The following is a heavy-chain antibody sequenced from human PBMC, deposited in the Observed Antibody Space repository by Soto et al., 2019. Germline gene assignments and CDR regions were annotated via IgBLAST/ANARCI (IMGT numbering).Heavy chain of an antibody. CDR2: IIPIFGTA. V-gene: IGHV1-69*12. Sequence: QVQLVQSGAEVKKPGSSVKVSCKASGGTFSSYAISWVRQAPGQGLEWMGGIIPIFGTANYAQKFQGRVTITADESTSTAYMELSSLRSEDTAGYYCARGGPRRITIFGDWFDPWGQGTLVTVSS. CDR1: GGTFSSYA. D-gene: IGHD3-3*01. J-gene: IGHJ5*02. CDR3: ARGGPRRITIFGDWFDP.